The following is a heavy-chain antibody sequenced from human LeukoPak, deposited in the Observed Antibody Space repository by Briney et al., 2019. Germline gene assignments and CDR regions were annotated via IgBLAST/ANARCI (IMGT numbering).Heavy chain of an antibody. V-gene: IGHV1-18*01. CDR2: ISAYNGNT. J-gene: IGHJ4*02. D-gene: IGHD3-10*01. Sequence: ASVKVSCKASGYTFTSYGISWVRQAPGQGLEWMGWISAYNGNTNYAQKLQGRVTMTTDTSTSTAYMELRSLRSEDTAVYYCATPPMVRGSRSFDYWGQGTLVTVSS. CDR1: GYTFTSYG. CDR3: ATPPMVRGSRSFDY.